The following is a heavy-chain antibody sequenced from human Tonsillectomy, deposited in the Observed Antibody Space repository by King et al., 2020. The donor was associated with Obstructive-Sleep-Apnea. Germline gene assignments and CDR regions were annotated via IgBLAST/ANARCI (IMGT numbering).Heavy chain of an antibody. CDR1: GYSFANYW. D-gene: IGHD1-26*01. CDR2: SYPGDSDS. V-gene: IGHV5-51*01. CDR3: ARHGVNGGSYYYYGMDV. J-gene: IGHJ6*02. Sequence: VQLVDSGAEVKKPGESLKISCKCSGYSFANYWIGWVRQMPGKGLEWWGISYPGDSDSRYSPSFQGQVTHSADKSINTAYLQWSSLKASDTAMYYCARHGVNGGSYYYYGMDVWGQGTTVTVSS.